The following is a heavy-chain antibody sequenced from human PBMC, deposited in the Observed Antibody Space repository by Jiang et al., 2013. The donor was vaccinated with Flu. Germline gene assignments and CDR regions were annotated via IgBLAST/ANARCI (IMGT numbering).Heavy chain of an antibody. J-gene: IGHJ4*02. CDR2: ISYDGSNK. D-gene: IGHD6-19*01. V-gene: IGHV3-30*04. CDR3: AKGSSFSYSSGWYLDY. CDR1: GFTFSAYS. Sequence: GFTFSAYSMQWVRQAPGKGLEWVAVISYDGSNKYYADSVKGRFTISRDNSKNTLYLQMNSLRAEDTAVYYCAKGSSFSYSSGWYLDYWGQGTLVTVSS.